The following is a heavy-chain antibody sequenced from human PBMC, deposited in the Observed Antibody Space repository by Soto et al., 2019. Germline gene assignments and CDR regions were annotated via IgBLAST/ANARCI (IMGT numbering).Heavy chain of an antibody. V-gene: IGHV3-11*01. CDR2: ISSSGSSI. CDR1: GLTFSDCY. J-gene: IGHJ6*02. CDR3: ARVRFGEWGYAMDV. D-gene: IGHD3-10*01. Sequence: QVQLVESGGGLVKPGGSLRLSCAASGLTFSDCYMNWIRQAPGKGLEWASYISSSGSSINYAYSVKGRVTLARDNAKNSLDLQMNSLRAEATAMYYCARVRFGEWGYAMDVWGQGTTVTVSS.